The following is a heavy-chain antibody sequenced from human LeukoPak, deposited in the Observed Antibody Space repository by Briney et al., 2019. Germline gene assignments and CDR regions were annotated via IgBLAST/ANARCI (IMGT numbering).Heavy chain of an antibody. Sequence: GGSLRLSCAASGFTFSSYGMHWVRQGPGKGLVWVSRIDSDGSTTNYADSVKGRFTISRDNAKNTLYLQMNSLRAEDTAVYYCVRVDGGYWGQGTLVTVSS. CDR2: IDSDGSTT. CDR1: GFTFSSYG. J-gene: IGHJ4*02. V-gene: IGHV3-74*01. CDR3: VRVDGGY. D-gene: IGHD3-16*01.